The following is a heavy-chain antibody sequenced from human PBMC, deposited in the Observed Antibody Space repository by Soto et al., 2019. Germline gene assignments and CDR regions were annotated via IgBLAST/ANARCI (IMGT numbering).Heavy chain of an antibody. CDR2: IKSNTDGGTT. CDR1: GVTLTNFW. Sequence: GGSLRLSCAVSGVTLTNFWMNRVRQAPGKGPEWVGRIKSNTDGGTTDYAAPVKGRFTVSRDDSENTLYLQMNSLKTEDTAVYYCSHGYYQYFNSWGQGTLVTVSS. D-gene: IGHD5-18*01. J-gene: IGHJ4*02. V-gene: IGHV3-15*07. CDR3: SHGYYQYFNS.